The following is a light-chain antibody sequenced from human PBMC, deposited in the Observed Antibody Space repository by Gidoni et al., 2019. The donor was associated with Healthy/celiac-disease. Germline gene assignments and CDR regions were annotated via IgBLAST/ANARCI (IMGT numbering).Light chain of an antibody. Sequence: DIVLTQSPVTLSLSPGERATLSCRASQSVSSSYLAWYQQKPGKAPRLLIYGASSRATGIPDRFSGSGSGTDCTLTISRLEPEDFAVYYCQQYGSSRTVGKGTKVEIK. CDR3: QQYGSSRT. V-gene: IGKV3-20*01. CDR2: GAS. CDR1: QSVSSSY. J-gene: IGKJ1*01.